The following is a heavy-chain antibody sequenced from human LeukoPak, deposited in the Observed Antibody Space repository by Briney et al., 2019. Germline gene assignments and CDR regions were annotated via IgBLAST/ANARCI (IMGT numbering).Heavy chain of an antibody. Sequence: GASVKVSCKASGYTFTSYDINWVREATGQGLEWMGWMNPNSGNTGYAQKFQGRVTMTRNTSISTAYMELSSLRSEDTAVYYCAKRLSGSGSYSFDYWGQGTLVTVSS. CDR1: GYTFTSYD. V-gene: IGHV1-8*01. D-gene: IGHD3-10*01. CDR3: AKRLSGSGSYSFDY. CDR2: MNPNSGNT. J-gene: IGHJ4*02.